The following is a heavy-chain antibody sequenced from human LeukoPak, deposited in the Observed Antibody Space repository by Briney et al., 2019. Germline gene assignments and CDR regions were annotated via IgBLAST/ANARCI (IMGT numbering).Heavy chain of an antibody. CDR2: INPNSGGT. Sequence: ASVKVSCKASGYTFTGYYMHWVRQAPGQGLEWMGRINPNSGGTNYAQKFQGRVTMSRDTSISTAYMELSRLRSDDTAVYYCARDDGIAAADIDYWGQGTLVTVSS. V-gene: IGHV1-2*06. D-gene: IGHD6-13*01. CDR1: GYTFTGYY. CDR3: ARDDGIAAADIDY. J-gene: IGHJ4*02.